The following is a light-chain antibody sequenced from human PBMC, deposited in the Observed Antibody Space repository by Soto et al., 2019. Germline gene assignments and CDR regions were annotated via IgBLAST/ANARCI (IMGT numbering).Light chain of an antibody. Sequence: DIQMTQSPSSLSASVGDGFTFTCQASHDIRDYLNWYQQKPGKPPKLLIYDASNLQTGVPSRFSGSGSGTDFTFTISSLQPEDIATYFCHQYDNLPQTFGPGTKVDIK. CDR1: HDIRDY. J-gene: IGKJ3*01. V-gene: IGKV1-33*01. CDR3: HQYDNLPQT. CDR2: DAS.